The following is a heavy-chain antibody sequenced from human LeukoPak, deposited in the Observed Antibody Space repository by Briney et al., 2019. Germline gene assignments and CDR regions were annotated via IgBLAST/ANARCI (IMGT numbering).Heavy chain of an antibody. CDR1: GFTFDTHA. D-gene: IGHD2-15*01. V-gene: IGHV3-23*01. J-gene: IGHJ6*02. CDR3: ARFDPYSGGSSYYYYYGMDV. CDR2: MSGHGHNV. Sequence: PGGSLRLSCAASGFTFDTHAMSWVRQAPGKWLEWISTMSGHGHNVYYSESVKGRFTSSRDNSTNSLYLQMNSLRAEDTAVYYCARFDPYSGGSSYYYYYGMDVWGQGTTVTVS.